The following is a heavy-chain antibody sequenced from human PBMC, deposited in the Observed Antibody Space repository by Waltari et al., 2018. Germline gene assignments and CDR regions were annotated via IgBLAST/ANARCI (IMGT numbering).Heavy chain of an antibody. Sequence: EVQLVESGGGLVKPGGSLRLSCAGSGFTFSGYTMNWVRQAPGKGWDGVAYITSNSYDVYYADAVRGRCTTSRDNAQSSLYLQMDSLRAEDTAVYYCARSLTGLGESFYHWGQGTLVTVPS. CDR1: GFTFSGYT. J-gene: IGHJ4*02. V-gene: IGHV3-21*06. D-gene: IGHD3-16*01. CDR3: ARSLTGLGESFYH. CDR2: ITSNSYDV.